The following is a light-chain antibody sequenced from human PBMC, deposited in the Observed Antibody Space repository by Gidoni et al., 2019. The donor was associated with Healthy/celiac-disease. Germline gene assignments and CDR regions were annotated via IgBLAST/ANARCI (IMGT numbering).Light chain of an antibody. CDR3: QQCYTTPQT. CDR1: QSVSTY. Sequence: DIQMTQSPSSLSASVGDRVTITCRASQSVSTYLNWYQQKPGRAPKLLINTASSLQSGVPSRFSGSGSGTDFTLTISSLQPEDFATYYCQQCYTTPQTFXXXTKVEI. V-gene: IGKV1-39*01. J-gene: IGKJ1*01. CDR2: TAS.